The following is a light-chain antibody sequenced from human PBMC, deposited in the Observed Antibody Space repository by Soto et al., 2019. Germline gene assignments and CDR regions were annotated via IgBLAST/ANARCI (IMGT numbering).Light chain of an antibody. CDR1: QSVSSL. CDR2: DAS. V-gene: IGKV3-11*01. Sequence: EIVLTQSPATLSLSPGERATLSCRASQSVSSLLAWYQQKPGQPPRLLIYDASNRVTGIPPRFSGSGSGTDFTLTSNSLEPEDFAIYYCQQRNWPPWTFGQGSKVEIK. CDR3: QQRNWPPWT. J-gene: IGKJ1*01.